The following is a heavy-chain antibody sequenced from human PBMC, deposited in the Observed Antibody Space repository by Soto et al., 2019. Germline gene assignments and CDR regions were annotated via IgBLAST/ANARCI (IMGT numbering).Heavy chain of an antibody. CDR3: ARTWAMVRGPTDYYYYYMDV. V-gene: IGHV4-39*01. J-gene: IGHJ6*03. CDR2: IYYSGST. D-gene: IGHD3-10*01. Sequence: ASQNPSLPHTGSGGTLRTSSYHLGRVRPAPRKGVVWIGSIYYSGSTYYNPSLKSRVTISVDTSKNQFSLKLSSVTAADTAVYYCARTWAMVRGPTDYYYYYMDVWGKGTTVTVSS. CDR1: GGTLRTSSYH.